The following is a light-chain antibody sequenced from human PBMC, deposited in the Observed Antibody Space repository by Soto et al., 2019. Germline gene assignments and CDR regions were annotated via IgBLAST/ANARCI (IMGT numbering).Light chain of an antibody. Sequence: DIQMTQSPSSVSASVGDRVTITCRASQGISRWLAWYQQKPGRAPNLLIYDVSTLHSGVPSRFSGSGFGTDFTLTINNLQPEDFATYYCQQAESFPLTFGGGTKVEI. CDR3: QQAESFPLT. V-gene: IGKV1-12*01. CDR2: DVS. CDR1: QGISRW. J-gene: IGKJ4*01.